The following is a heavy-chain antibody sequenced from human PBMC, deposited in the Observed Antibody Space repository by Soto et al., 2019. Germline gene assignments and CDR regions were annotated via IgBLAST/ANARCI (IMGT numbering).Heavy chain of an antibody. CDR2: ISTSSFYI. V-gene: IGHV3-21*01. CDR1: GFTMSTYS. CDR3: TRGAPVAGTGENYFGMDV. D-gene: IGHD6-19*01. Sequence: EVYLVESGGGLVKPGGSLRLSCAASGFTMSTYSMNWVRQAPGKGLEWVSSISTSSFYIYYAESVKGRFIISRDNAKKSLYLQMDSLRVDDTAVYYCTRGAPVAGTGENYFGMDVWGQGNAVTVSS. J-gene: IGHJ6*02.